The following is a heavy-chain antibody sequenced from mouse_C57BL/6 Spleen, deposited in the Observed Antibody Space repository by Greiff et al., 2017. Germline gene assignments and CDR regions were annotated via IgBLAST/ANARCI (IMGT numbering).Heavy chain of an antibody. CDR1: GFSLTSYG. Sequence: VQLQQSGPGLVQPSQCLSITCTVSGFSLTSYGVHWVRQSPGKGLEWLGVIWSGGSTDYTAAFMSRLSITKDNSKSQIFFRMNSQQADDTAIYYCAKNNYDGPTYGGQGTSVTVSS. CDR3: AKNNYDGPTY. J-gene: IGHJ4*01. V-gene: IGHV2-5*01. D-gene: IGHD2-3*01. CDR2: IWSGGST.